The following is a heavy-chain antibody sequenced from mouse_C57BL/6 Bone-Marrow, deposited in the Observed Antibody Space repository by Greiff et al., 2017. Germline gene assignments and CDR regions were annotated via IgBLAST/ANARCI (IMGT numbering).Heavy chain of an antibody. D-gene: IGHD1-1*01. Sequence: VQLQQSGAELVKPGASVKLSCKASGYTFTEYTIHWVKQRPGQGLEWIGWFYPGSGSIKYNEKFKDKATLTADKSSSTVYMELSRLTSEDSAVYFCARHEEEVSSYPAWFAYWGQGTLVTVSA. CDR1: GYTFTEYT. CDR2: FYPGSGSI. CDR3: ARHEEEVSSYPAWFAY. J-gene: IGHJ3*01. V-gene: IGHV1-62-2*01.